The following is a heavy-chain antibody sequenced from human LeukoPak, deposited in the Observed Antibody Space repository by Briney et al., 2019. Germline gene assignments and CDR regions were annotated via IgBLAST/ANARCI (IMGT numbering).Heavy chain of an antibody. CDR1: GGSISSGSYY. CDR3: ARERYMITFGGVIENWFDP. V-gene: IGHV4-61*02. Sequence: SQTLSLTCTVSGGSISSGSYYWSWIRQPAGRGLEWIGRIYTSGSTNYNPSLKSRVTISVDTSKNQFSLKLSSVTAADTAVYYCARERYMITFGGVIENWFDPWGQGTLVTVSS. D-gene: IGHD3-16*02. J-gene: IGHJ5*02. CDR2: IYTSGST.